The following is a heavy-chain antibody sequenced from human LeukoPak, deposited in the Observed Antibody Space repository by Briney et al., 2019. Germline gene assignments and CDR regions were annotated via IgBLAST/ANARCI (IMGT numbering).Heavy chain of an antibody. CDR2: INTNTGNP. Sequence: GASVKVSCKASGYTFTNYPMNWVRQAPGQGLEWMGWINTNTGNPTYAQGFTERFVFSWDTSVNTAYLQINSLKPEDTAVYFCAGDTYCSGGRCYSRVGYWGQGTVVTVSS. D-gene: IGHD2-15*01. CDR1: GYTFTNYP. CDR3: AGDTYCSGGRCYSRVGY. V-gene: IGHV7-4-1*02. J-gene: IGHJ4*02.